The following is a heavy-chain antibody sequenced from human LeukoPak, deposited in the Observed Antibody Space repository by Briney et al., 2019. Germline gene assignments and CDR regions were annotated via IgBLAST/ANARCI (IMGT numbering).Heavy chain of an antibody. CDR2: INSDGSST. D-gene: IGHD3-3*01. V-gene: IGHV3-74*01. Sequence: PGGSLRLSCAASGFTFSSYAMHWVRQAPGKGLVWVSRINSDGSSTSYADSVKGRFTISRDNAKNTLYLQMNSLRAEDPAVYYCANTLETYYEFWSGYHFDYWGQRTLVTVSS. CDR3: ANTLETYYEFWSGYHFDY. J-gene: IGHJ4*02. CDR1: GFTFSSYA.